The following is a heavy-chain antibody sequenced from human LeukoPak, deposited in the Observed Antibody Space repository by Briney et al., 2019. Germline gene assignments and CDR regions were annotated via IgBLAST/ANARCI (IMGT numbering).Heavy chain of an antibody. J-gene: IGHJ3*01. CDR1: GASISSGDYF. Sequence: SETLSLTCTVSGASISSGDYFWSWIRQPPGKGLEWIGYIFDSGRTDFNPSLKSRVTISVDRPKNQFSLRLSSVTAADTAVYYCANADRFCSGTCHVPDAFDFWGQGTMVTVSS. D-gene: IGHD2-15*01. V-gene: IGHV4-30-2*01. CDR3: ANADRFCSGTCHVPDAFDF. CDR2: IFDSGRT.